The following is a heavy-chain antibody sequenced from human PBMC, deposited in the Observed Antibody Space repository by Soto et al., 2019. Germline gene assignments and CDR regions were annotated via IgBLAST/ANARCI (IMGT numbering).Heavy chain of an antibody. V-gene: IGHV3-23*01. CDR3: AQRGHYFFDY. Sequence: GGSLRLSCAASGFTFSSSIMSWVRQAPGKGLEWVSTFSGSSGNIYYADSVKGRFTISRDNSKNTLNLQMNSLRAEDTAVYYCAQRGHYFFDYWGQGTLVTVSS. D-gene: IGHD3-3*01. CDR1: GFTFSSSI. J-gene: IGHJ4*02. CDR2: FSGSSGNI.